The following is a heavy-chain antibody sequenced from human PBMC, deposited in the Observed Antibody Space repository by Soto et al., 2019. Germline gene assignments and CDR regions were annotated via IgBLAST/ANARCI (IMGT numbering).Heavy chain of an antibody. J-gene: IGHJ4*02. V-gene: IGHV3-30-3*01. CDR3: ARDRVTMVRGVIITRKGFDY. CDR1: GFTFSSYA. Sequence: QVQLVESGGGVVQPGGSLRLSCAASGFTFSSYAMHWVREAPGKGLEWVAVISYDGSNKYYADSVKGRFTISRDNSKNTLYLQMNSLRAEDTAVYYCARDRVTMVRGVIITRKGFDYWGQGTLVTVSS. CDR2: ISYDGSNK. D-gene: IGHD3-10*01.